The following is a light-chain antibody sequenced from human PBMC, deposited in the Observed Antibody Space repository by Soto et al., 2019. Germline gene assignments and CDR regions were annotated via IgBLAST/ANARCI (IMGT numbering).Light chain of an antibody. J-gene: IGLJ1*01. V-gene: IGLV2-8*01. CDR1: SSDVGGYDY. Sequence: QSALTQPPSASGSPGQSVTISCTGTSSDVGGYDYVSWYQQYPGKAPKLMIYEVNKRPSGVPDRFSGSKSGITASLTVSGLQAEDEADYYCTSYTGSNNYVFGPGTKLTVL. CDR3: TSYTGSNNYV. CDR2: EVN.